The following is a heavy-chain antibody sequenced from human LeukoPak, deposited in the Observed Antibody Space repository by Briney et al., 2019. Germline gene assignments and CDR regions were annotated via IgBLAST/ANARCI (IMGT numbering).Heavy chain of an antibody. CDR2: IYYSGST. J-gene: IGHJ6*02. CDR1: GGSISSYY. V-gene: IGHV4-59*01. CDR3: ARNYYYYGMDV. Sequence: SETLSLTCTVSGGSISSYYWSWIRQPPGKGLEWIGYIYYSGSTNYNPSLKSRVTISVDTSKNQFSLKLSSVTAADTAVYYCARNYYYYGMDVWGQGTTVAVSS.